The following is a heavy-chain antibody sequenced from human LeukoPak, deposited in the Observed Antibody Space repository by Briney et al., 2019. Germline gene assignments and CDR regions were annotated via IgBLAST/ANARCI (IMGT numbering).Heavy chain of an antibody. CDR3: ARAHSKDIVVVPAALDY. J-gene: IGHJ4*02. D-gene: IGHD2-2*01. Sequence: SETLSLTCTVSGGSISSGDYSWSWIRQPPGKGLEWIGYIYYSGSTYYNPSLKSRVTISVDTSKNQFSLKLSSVTAADTAVYYCARAHSKDIVVVPAALDYWGQGTLVTVSS. V-gene: IGHV4-30-4*01. CDR1: GGSISSGDYS. CDR2: IYYSGST.